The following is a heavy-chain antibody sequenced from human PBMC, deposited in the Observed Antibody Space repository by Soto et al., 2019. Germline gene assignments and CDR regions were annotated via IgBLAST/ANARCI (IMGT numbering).Heavy chain of an antibody. J-gene: IGHJ4*02. D-gene: IGHD2-2*01. V-gene: IGHV3-64*01. CDR1: GFTFSSYA. CDR2: ISSNGGST. Sequence: EVQLVESGGGLVQPGGSLRLSCAASGFTFSSYAMHWVRQAPGKGLEYVSAISSNGGSTYYANSVKSRFTISRDNSKNTLYLEMGSLRAADRAVYCCARGDCTITRCDAGILDGWGQGTLGADSS. CDR3: ARGDCTITRCDAGILDG.